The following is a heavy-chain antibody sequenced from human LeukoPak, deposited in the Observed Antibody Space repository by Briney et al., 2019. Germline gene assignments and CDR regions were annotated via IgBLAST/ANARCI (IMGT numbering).Heavy chain of an antibody. CDR3: ARGGSLDY. Sequence: ASVKVSCKASGYTFTSYTMHWVRQAPGQRLEWMGWINAGNGNTKSSQKFQGRVTVTRDTSATTAYMELSSLRSEDTAVYYCARGGSLDYWGQGTLVTVSS. J-gene: IGHJ4*02. D-gene: IGHD6-13*01. V-gene: IGHV1-3*01. CDR1: GYTFTSYT. CDR2: INAGNGNT.